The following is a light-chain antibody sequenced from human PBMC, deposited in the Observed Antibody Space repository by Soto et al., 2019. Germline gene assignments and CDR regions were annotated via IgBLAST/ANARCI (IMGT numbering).Light chain of an antibody. CDR2: AAS. Sequence: DIQLTQSPSFLSASVGDRVTVTCRASQGISDSLAWYHHKPGEAPKLLIYAASTLQSGVPSRFSGSGSGTEFTLTISSLQPGDLAIYYCQQLKTFPITFGQGTRLEIK. J-gene: IGKJ5*01. CDR3: QQLKTFPIT. V-gene: IGKV1-9*01. CDR1: QGISDS.